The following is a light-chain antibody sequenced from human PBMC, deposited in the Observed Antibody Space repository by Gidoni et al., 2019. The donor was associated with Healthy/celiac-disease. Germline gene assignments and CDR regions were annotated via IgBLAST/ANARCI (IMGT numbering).Light chain of an antibody. Sequence: DIQMTQSPSTLSASVGDRVTIPCRASQSISSWLAWYQQKPGKAPKLLIYDASSLESGVPSRFSGSGSGKEFTLTISSLQPDDFATYYCQQYNSYPWTFGQGTKVEIK. CDR3: QQYNSYPWT. CDR2: DAS. J-gene: IGKJ1*01. V-gene: IGKV1-5*01. CDR1: QSISSW.